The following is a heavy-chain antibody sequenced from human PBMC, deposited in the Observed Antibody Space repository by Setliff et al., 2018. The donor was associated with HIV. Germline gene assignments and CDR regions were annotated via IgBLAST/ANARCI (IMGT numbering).Heavy chain of an antibody. J-gene: IGHJ6*03. CDR1: GGSFTNYY. D-gene: IGHD1-1*01. V-gene: IGHV4-34*01. CDR3: ATGRLYYYMDV. CDR2: INHSGST. Sequence: SETLSLTCVVYGGSFTNYYWSWIRQPPGKGLECIGEINHSGSTNYNPSLKSRVTISVDTSKHQFSLKVKSVTAADTAVYYCATGRLYYYMDVWGKGTTVTVSS.